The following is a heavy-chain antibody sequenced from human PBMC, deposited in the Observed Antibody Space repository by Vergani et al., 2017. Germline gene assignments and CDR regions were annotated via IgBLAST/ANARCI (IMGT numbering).Heavy chain of an antibody. CDR3: AREPIGSQLLREPEWNPFDY. J-gene: IGHJ4*02. V-gene: IGHV4-30-2*01. D-gene: IGHD1-1*01. Sequence: QLQLQESGSGLVKPSQTLSLTCAVSGGSISSGDYSWSWIRQPPGKGLEWIGYIYHSGSTYYNPSLKSRVTISVDRSKNPFSLKLSSVTAADTAVYYCAREPIGSQLLREPEWNPFDYWGQGTLVTVSS. CDR2: IYHSGST. CDR1: GGSISSGDYS.